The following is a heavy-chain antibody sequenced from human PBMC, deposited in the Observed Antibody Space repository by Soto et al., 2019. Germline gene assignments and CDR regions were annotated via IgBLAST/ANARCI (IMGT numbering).Heavy chain of an antibody. CDR3: ARTEYYYYYMDV. Sequence: TSETLSLTCTVSGGSISSYYWSWIRQPPGKGLEWIGYIYYSGSTNYNPSLKSRVTISVDTSKNQFSLKLSSVTAADTAVYYCARTEYYYYYMDVWGQGTTVTGSS. J-gene: IGHJ6*03. V-gene: IGHV4-59*08. CDR1: GGSISSYY. CDR2: IYYSGST.